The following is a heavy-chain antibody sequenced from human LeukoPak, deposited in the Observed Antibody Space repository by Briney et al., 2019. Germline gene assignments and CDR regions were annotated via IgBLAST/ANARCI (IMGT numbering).Heavy chain of an antibody. V-gene: IGHV3-30*02. CDR1: GFTFSSYG. Sequence: PGGSLRLSCAASGFTFSSYGMHWVRQAPGKGLEWVAFIRYDGSNKYYADSVKGRFTISRDNSKNTLYLQMNSLRAEDTAVYYCARECTNGVCHDYWGQGTLVTVSS. CDR3: ARECTNGVCHDY. D-gene: IGHD2-8*01. CDR2: IRYDGSNK. J-gene: IGHJ4*02.